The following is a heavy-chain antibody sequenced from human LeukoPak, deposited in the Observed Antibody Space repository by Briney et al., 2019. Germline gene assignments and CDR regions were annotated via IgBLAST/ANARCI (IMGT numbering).Heavy chain of an antibody. V-gene: IGHV3-23*01. Sequence: PGGSLRLSCAASGFTFSSYAMSWVRQAPGKGLEWVSAISGSGGSTYYADSVKGRFTISRDNSKNTLYLQMNSLRAEDTAVYYCAKSGQTYYYDSSGYYYFDYWGQGTLVTVSS. CDR3: AKSGQTYYYDSSGYYYFDY. J-gene: IGHJ4*02. CDR1: GFTFSSYA. D-gene: IGHD3-22*01. CDR2: ISGSGGST.